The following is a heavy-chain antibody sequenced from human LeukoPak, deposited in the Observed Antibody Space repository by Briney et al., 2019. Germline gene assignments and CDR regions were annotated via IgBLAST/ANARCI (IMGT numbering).Heavy chain of an antibody. CDR1: GFTLSTYW. V-gene: IGHV3-7*01. CDR2: IKQDGSEK. Sequence: PGGSLRLSCAASGFTLSTYWMTWVRQAPGKGLEWVANIKQDGSEKYYVDSEKGRFTIPRDNAKKLLYLQMNSLRVEDTAVYYCARDRGSSGRLGRFDNWGQGTLVTVSP. J-gene: IGHJ4*02. CDR3: ARDRGSSGRLGRFDN. D-gene: IGHD6-19*01.